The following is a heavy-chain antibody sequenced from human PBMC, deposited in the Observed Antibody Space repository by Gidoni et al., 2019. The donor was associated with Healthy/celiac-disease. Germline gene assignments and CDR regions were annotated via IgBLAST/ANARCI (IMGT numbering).Heavy chain of an antibody. D-gene: IGHD3-22*01. CDR2: IWYDGSNK. Sequence: QVQLVESGGGVVQPGRSLRLSCAASGFTFSSYGMHWVRQAPGKGLGWVAVIWYDGSNKYYADSVKGRFTISRDNSKNTLYLQMNSLRAEDTAVYYCAREPHNYYDSSGPKGWGIDYWGQGTLVTVSS. V-gene: IGHV3-33*01. CDR1: GFTFSSYG. J-gene: IGHJ4*02. CDR3: AREPHNYYDSSGPKGWGIDY.